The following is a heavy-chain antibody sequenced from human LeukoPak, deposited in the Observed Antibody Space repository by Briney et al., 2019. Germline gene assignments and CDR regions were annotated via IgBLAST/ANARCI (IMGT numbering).Heavy chain of an antibody. D-gene: IGHD2-15*01. Sequence: SETLSLTCTVSGGSISSYYWSWIRQPPGKGLEWIGYIYYSGSTNYNPSLKSRVTISVDTSKTQFSLKSSSVTTADTAVYYCARDHGYCSGGSCYSYYFDYWGQGTLVTVSS. CDR2: IYYSGST. V-gene: IGHV4-59*01. CDR3: ARDHGYCSGGSCYSYYFDY. J-gene: IGHJ4*02. CDR1: GGSISSYY.